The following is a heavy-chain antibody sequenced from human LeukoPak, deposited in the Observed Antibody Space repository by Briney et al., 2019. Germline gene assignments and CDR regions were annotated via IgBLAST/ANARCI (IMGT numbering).Heavy chain of an antibody. J-gene: IGHJ4*02. V-gene: IGHV3-74*01. CDR2: INTDGTVT. Sequence: GGFLRLSCAASGFTFSKYWMLWVRQAPGKGLESVSRINTDGTVTTYADSVKGRFTVSRDNADNTMFLQMNSVRDEDTAVYYCATQQWLAPPPDSWGQGTPVTVSS. CDR3: ATQQWLAPPPDS. CDR1: GFTFSKYW. D-gene: IGHD6-19*01.